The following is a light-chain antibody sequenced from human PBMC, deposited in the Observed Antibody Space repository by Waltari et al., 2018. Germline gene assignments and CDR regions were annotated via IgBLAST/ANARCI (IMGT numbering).Light chain of an antibody. CDR2: NHN. CDR3: ATWDTSLGDLWV. J-gene: IGLJ3*02. CDR1: SSNLGSNY. V-gene: IGLV1-51*01. Sequence: QSVLTQPPSVSAAPGQTVTISCPGSSSNLGSNYVSWYQHLPRTAPKVLIYNHNERPSGIPDRFSGSTSGTSATLVITGLQTGDEADYYCATWDTSLGDLWVFGGGTRLTVL.